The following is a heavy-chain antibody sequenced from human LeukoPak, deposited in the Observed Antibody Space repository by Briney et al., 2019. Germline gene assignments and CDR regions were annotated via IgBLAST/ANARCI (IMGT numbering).Heavy chain of an antibody. CDR3: ARHNDYASLMDA. CDR2: ISYSGIT. Sequence: SETLSLTCTVFGVSVTTSGYYGAWIRQPPGRGLEWIGSISYSGITYYKPSLRGRVTISGDTAKNQFSLKLSSVTAADTAVYYCARHNDYASLMDARGQGTTVTVSS. V-gene: IGHV4-39*01. J-gene: IGHJ6*02. D-gene: IGHD2-2*01. CDR1: GVSVTTSGYY.